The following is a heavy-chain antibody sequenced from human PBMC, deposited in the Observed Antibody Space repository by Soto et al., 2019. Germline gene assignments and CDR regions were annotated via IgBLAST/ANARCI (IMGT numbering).Heavy chain of an antibody. CDR1: GFSLSTSGVG. D-gene: IGHD5-18*01. V-gene: IGHV2-5*02. CDR3: AHSEVDTAMVCQFDP. CDR2: IYWDDDK. Sequence: QITLKESGPTLVKPTQTLTLTCTFSGFSLSTSGVGVGWIRQPPGKALEWLALIYWDDDKRYSPSLKSRLTITKDPSKNQVVRTMTNMDPVATATYYCAHSEVDTAMVCQFDPWGQGTLVTVSS. J-gene: IGHJ5*02.